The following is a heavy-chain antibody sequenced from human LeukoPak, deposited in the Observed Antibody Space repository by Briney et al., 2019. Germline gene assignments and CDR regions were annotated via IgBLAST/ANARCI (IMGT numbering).Heavy chain of an antibody. CDR3: AKGDGYSYGSLFDD. CDR1: GVTFSGYS. J-gene: IGHJ4*02. Sequence: GGSLRLSCAASGVTFSGYSMNWVRQAPGKGLEWVSAITATSLHIYYADSVKGRFTISRDNSKNTLYLQMNSLRAEDTAVYYCAKGDGYSYGSLFDDWGQGTLVTVSS. V-gene: IGHV3-21*01. D-gene: IGHD5-18*01. CDR2: ITATSLHI.